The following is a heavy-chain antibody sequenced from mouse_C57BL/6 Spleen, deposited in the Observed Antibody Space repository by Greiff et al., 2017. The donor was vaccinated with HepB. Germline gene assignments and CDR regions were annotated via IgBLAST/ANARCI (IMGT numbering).Heavy chain of an antibody. CDR1: GYAFSSSW. CDR2: IYPGDGDT. J-gene: IGHJ1*03. CDR3: AREGRGGWYFDV. Sequence: VKLVESGPELVKPGASVKISCKASGYAFSSSWMNWVKQRPGKGLEWIGRIYPGDGDTNYNGKFKGKATLTADKSSSTAYMQLSSLTSEDSAVYFCAREGRGGWYFDVWGTGTTVTVSS. V-gene: IGHV1-82*01. D-gene: IGHD3-3*01.